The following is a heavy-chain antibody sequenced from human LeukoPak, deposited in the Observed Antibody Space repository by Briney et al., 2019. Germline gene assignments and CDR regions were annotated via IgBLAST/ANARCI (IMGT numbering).Heavy chain of an antibody. CDR3: AMRYDSDGYYYLDY. CDR1: GFTFSSYE. D-gene: IGHD3-22*01. Sequence: GGSLRLSCAASGFTFSSYEMNWVRQAPGKGLEWVSYISGSGSSIYYADSVKGRFTISRDNANNSLYLQMNSLRPEDTALYYCAMRYDSDGYYYLDYWGQGTPVTVSS. V-gene: IGHV3-48*03. CDR2: ISGSGSSI. J-gene: IGHJ4*02.